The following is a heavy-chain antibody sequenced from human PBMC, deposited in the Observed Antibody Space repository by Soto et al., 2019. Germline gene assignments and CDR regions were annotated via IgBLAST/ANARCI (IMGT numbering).Heavy chain of an antibody. CDR2: IYHDGNT. D-gene: IGHD2-15*01. J-gene: IGHJ4*02. V-gene: IGHV4-4*02. Sequence: QVQLQESGPGLVTPSGTLSLTCAVSGGSISSNNWWSWVRQPPGKGLEWIGEIYHDGNTHYNPSLKSPVTISVDKAMSHFALILSSLTAADTAVYYCAKVDGGGYWGQGTLVTVSS. CDR1: GGSISSNNW. CDR3: AKVDGGGY.